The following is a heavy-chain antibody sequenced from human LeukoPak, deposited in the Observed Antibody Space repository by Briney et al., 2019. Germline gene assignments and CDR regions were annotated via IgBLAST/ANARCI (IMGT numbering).Heavy chain of an antibody. Sequence: SETLSLTCTVSGVSISSSNSYWGWIRQPPGKGLEWIGSIYYSGSTYYNPSLKSRVTISVDTSKNQFSLKLSSVTAADTAVYYCARIHSGSYRYYFDYWGQGTLVTVSS. V-gene: IGHV4-39*07. J-gene: IGHJ4*02. CDR1: GVSISSSNSY. D-gene: IGHD1-26*01. CDR3: ARIHSGSYRYYFDY. CDR2: IYYSGST.